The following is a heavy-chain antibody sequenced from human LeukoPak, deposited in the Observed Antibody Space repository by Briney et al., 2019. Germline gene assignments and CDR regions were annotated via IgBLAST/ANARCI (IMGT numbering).Heavy chain of an antibody. CDR2: ISAYNGNT. CDR1: GYTFTSYD. V-gene: IGHV1-18*01. CDR3: ARSSYYDILTGYRRSQDWFDP. J-gene: IGHJ5*02. Sequence: ASVKVSCKASGYTFTSYDINWVRQAPGQGLEWMGWISAYNGNTNYAQKLQGRVTMTTDTSTSTAYMELRSLRSDDTAVYYCARSSYYDILTGYRRSQDWFDPWGQGTLVTVSS. D-gene: IGHD3-9*01.